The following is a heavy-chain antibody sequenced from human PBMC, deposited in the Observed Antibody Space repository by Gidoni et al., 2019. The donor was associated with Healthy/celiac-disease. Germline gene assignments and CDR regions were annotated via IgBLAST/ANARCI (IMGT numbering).Heavy chain of an antibody. V-gene: IGHV4-39*01. Sequence: QLQLQESGPGLVKPSETLSLTCTVSGGSISSSSYYWVWIRQPPGQGLEWIGSIYYSGSTYYTPSLKSRVTISVDTSKNQFSLKLSSVTAADTAVYYCARHSGTYYYDSSGYPAFDYWGQGTLVTVSS. CDR1: GGSISSSSYY. CDR3: ARHSGTYYYDSSGYPAFDY. CDR2: IYYSGST. J-gene: IGHJ4*02. D-gene: IGHD3-22*01.